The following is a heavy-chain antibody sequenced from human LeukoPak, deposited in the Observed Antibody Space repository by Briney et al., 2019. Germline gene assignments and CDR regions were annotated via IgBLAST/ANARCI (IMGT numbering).Heavy chain of an antibody. CDR3: ARDRGFGDYGIDF. CDR1: GGPISSYY. J-gene: IGHJ4*02. CDR2: VTYSGST. Sequence: SETLSLTCTVSGGPISSYYWSWIRQTPRKGLEWIGYVTYSGSTKYTLSLKSRLTMSVDTSRNQFPLKLTSVTAADTAVYYCARDRGFGDYGIDFWGQGTLVTVSS. D-gene: IGHD4-17*01. V-gene: IGHV4-59*01.